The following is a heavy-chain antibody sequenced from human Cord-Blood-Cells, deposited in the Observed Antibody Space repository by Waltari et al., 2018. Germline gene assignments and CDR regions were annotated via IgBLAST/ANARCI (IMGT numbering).Heavy chain of an antibody. CDR2: IIPILGTA. Sequence: QVQLVQSGAEVKQPGSSVKVSCKASGGTFSSYPISWVRTAPGQGLEWMGGIIPILGTANYAQKFQGRVTITADESTSTAYMELSSLRSEDTAVYYCARAPLGSSWYYWGQGTLVTVSS. J-gene: IGHJ4*02. V-gene: IGHV1-69*01. CDR1: GGTFSSYP. D-gene: IGHD6-13*01. CDR3: ARAPLGSSWYY.